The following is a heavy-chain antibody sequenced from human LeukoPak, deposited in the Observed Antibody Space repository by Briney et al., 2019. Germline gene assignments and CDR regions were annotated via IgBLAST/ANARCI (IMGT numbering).Heavy chain of an antibody. V-gene: IGHV4-59*08. D-gene: IGHD6-19*01. CDR3: ARRGYSSGWYYFDY. J-gene: IGHJ4*02. Sequence: PSETLSLTCTVSGDSVSGYYWSWFRQPPGKGLEWIGYIYYTGSTNYNPSLKSRVTISVDTSKNQFSLRLSSVTAADTAVYYCARRGYSSGWYYFDYWGQGTLVTVSS. CDR2: IYYTGST. CDR1: GDSVSGYY.